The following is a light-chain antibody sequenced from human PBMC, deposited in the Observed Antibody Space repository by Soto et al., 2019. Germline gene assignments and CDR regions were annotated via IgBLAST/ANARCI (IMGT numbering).Light chain of an antibody. CDR3: QQYGSSPPII. V-gene: IGKV3-20*01. Sequence: EIVLTQSPGTLSLSPGERASLSCRASQSVSSSYLAWYQHKPGQAPRLLLHGASSRATGIPDRFSGSGSGTDFTLSISRLEPEDSAVYYCQQYGSSPPIIFGQGTRLEIK. CDR2: GAS. CDR1: QSVSSSY. J-gene: IGKJ5*01.